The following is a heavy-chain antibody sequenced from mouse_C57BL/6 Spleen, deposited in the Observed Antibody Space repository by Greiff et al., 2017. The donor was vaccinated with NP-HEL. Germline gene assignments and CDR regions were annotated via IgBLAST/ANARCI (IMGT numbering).Heavy chain of an antibody. V-gene: IGHV1-36*01. J-gene: IGHJ2*01. CDR1: GFTFTDYY. CDR3: AFGSSYHFDY. D-gene: IGHD1-1*01. Sequence: LVKPGPSVKISCKASGFTFTDYYMHWVKQSHGKSLEWLGLVYPYNGGTSYNQKFKGKATLTVDTSSSTAYMELNSLTSDDSAVYYCAFGSSYHFDYWGQGTTLTVAS. CDR2: VYPYNGGT.